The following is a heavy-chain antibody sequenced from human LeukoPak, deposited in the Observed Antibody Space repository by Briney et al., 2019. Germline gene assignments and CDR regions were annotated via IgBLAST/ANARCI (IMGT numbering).Heavy chain of an antibody. CDR1: GFTFSSNG. CDR3: AKGPTYYYGSGSYYKDY. V-gene: IGHV3-23*01. Sequence: GGPLRLSCAASGFTFSSNGMNWVRQAPGKGLEWVSAISGSGGSTYYADSVKGRFTISRDNSKNTLYLQMNSLRAEDTAVYYCAKGPTYYYGSGSYYKDYWGQGTLVTVSS. D-gene: IGHD3-10*01. CDR2: ISGSGGST. J-gene: IGHJ4*02.